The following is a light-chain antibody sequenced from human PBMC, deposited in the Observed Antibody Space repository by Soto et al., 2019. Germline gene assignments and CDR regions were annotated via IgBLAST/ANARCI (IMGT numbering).Light chain of an antibody. CDR2: GAT. J-gene: IGKJ2*01. CDR1: QSVRNSY. V-gene: IGKV3-20*01. CDR3: QQYDSTPLYT. Sequence: EIVLTQSPGTLSLSPGERATLSCRASQSVRNSYLAWYRQKPGQAPRLLIYGATSRATGIPDRFSGSGSGTDFALTISILEAEYFAVYYCQQYDSTPLYTFGQGTQLEIK.